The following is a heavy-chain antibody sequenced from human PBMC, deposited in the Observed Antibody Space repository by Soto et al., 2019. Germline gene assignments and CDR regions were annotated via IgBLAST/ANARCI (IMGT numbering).Heavy chain of an antibody. CDR3: AKSHYSDTDYYYQGMDV. CDR1: GFTFSSYG. CDR2: ISNDGNKK. D-gene: IGHD4-4*01. V-gene: IGHV3-30*18. J-gene: IGHJ6*02. Sequence: QVQLVESGGGVVQPGRSLRLSCAASGFTFSSYGMHWVRQAPGKGLEWVAVISNDGNKKYYADSVKGRFTRSRDNYKNTLYLQMNSLRDEDTAVYYCAKSHYSDTDYYYQGMDVWGQGTTVTVSS.